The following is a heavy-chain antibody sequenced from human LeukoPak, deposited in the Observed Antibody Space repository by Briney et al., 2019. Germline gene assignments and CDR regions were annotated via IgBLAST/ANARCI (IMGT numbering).Heavy chain of an antibody. CDR3: ARGSRRITMVRGVRYYYYYMDV. CDR1: GYTFTSYD. J-gene: IGHJ6*03. Sequence: ASVKVSCKASGYTFTSYDINWVRQATGQGLEWMGWMNPNSGNTGYAQKFQGRVTMTRNTSISTAYMELSSLRSEDTAVYYCARGSRRITMVRGVRYYYYYMDVWGKGTTVTISS. D-gene: IGHD3-10*01. CDR2: MNPNSGNT. V-gene: IGHV1-8*01.